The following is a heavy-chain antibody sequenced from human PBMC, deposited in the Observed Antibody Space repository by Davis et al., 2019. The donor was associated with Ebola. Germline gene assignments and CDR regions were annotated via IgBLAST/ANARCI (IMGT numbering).Heavy chain of an antibody. D-gene: IGHD3-22*01. J-gene: IGHJ4*02. CDR3: VRQGYYDRSGYADFDY. CDR2: IYTGDSDT. V-gene: IGHV5-51*01. CDR1: GKSFSSHW. Sequence: GESLKISCKDSGKSFSSHWIGWVRQMPGKGLEWMGIIYTGDSDTRYSPSFRGQVTISADKSTKTAFLQWSSLKASDTAIYYCVRQGYYDRSGYADFDYWGQGTLVTVSS.